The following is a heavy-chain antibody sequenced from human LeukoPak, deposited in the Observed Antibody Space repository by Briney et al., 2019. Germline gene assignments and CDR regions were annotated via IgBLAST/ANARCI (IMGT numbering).Heavy chain of an antibody. CDR3: ARALNDYGDYVFDS. Sequence: GGSLRLSCAASGFTSSSYWMSWVRQAPGKGLEWVANVKQDGSEKYYVDSVKGRFTISRDNAKNSLYLQMNSLRAEDTALYYCARALNDYGDYVFDSWGQGTLVTVSS. J-gene: IGHJ4*02. CDR2: VKQDGSEK. D-gene: IGHD4-17*01. CDR1: GFTSSSYW. V-gene: IGHV3-7*01.